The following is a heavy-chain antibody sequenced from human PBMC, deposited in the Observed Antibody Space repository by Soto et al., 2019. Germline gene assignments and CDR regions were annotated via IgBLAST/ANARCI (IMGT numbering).Heavy chain of an antibody. CDR1: DGTCSGYY. Sequence: SETPSVRCGVEDGTCSGYYWSWIRQPPGKGLEWIGEINHSGSTNYNPSLKSRVTISVDTSKNQFSLKLSSVTAADTAVYYCARRDCTNGVCYKPSLFAYWGQGTLVPVSP. CDR2: INHSGST. D-gene: IGHD2-8*01. V-gene: IGHV4-34*01. J-gene: IGHJ4*02. CDR3: ARRDCTNGVCYKPSLFAY.